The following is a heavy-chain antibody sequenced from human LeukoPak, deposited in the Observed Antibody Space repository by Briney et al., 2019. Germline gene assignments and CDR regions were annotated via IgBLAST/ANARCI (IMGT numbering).Heavy chain of an antibody. V-gene: IGHV3-30*18. CDR1: GFTFRSYG. CDR3: AKDRSTYYYDSSGYYPDAFDI. CDR2: ISYDGSNK. D-gene: IGHD3-22*01. Sequence: PGRSLRLSCAASGFTFRSYGIHWVRQAPGQGLEWVAVISYDGSNKYYADSVKGRFTISRDNSKNTLYLQMNSLRAEDTAVYYCAKDRSTYYYDSSGYYPDAFDIWGQGTMVTVSS. J-gene: IGHJ3*02.